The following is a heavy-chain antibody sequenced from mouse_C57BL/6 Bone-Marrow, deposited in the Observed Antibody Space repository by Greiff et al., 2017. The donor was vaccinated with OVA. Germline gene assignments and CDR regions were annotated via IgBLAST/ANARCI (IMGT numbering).Heavy chain of an antibody. CDR3: TRWVITTVVEGYFDY. J-gene: IGHJ2*01. Sequence: EVQLQESGPVLARPGASVKMSCKTSGYTFTSYWMHWVKQRPGQGLEWIGAIYPGNSDTSYKQKFKGKAKLTAVQSASTAYMELSSLTIEDSAVYYCTRWVITTVVEGYFDYWGQGTTLTVSS. V-gene: IGHV1-5*01. D-gene: IGHD1-1*01. CDR1: GYTFTSYW. CDR2: IYPGNSDT.